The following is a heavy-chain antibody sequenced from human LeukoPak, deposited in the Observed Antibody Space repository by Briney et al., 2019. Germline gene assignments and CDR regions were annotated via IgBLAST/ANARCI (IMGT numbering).Heavy chain of an antibody. D-gene: IGHD2/OR15-2a*01. CDR2: ISTNGGIT. Sequence: PGGSLRLSCTASGFTFISNAMSWVRQAPGKGLEWVSVISTNGGITSYTHSVKGRFTIYRAKSQNMVYLQMNGMRTDDTAIYYCARDRRIVLPPTPGIFDYWGQGTVVTVSS. CDR1: GFTFISNA. CDR3: ARDRRIVLPPTPGIFDY. V-gene: IGHV3-23*01. J-gene: IGHJ4*02.